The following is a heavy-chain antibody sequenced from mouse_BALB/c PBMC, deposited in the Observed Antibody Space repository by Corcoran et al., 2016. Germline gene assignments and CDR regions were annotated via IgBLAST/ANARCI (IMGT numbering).Heavy chain of an antibody. CDR3: ARTAYYGSSHCDVDV. D-gene: IGHD1-1*01. J-gene: IGHJ1*01. V-gene: IGHV8-8*01. CDR1: GFSLSTSGMS. Sequence: QVTMKEYGPGILPPSQNLRLTCSFSGFSLSTSGMSVVWIRQPSGKGLEWLAHIWWNDDKYYNPALKSRLTISKATSNNQVFLKIASVVTAETATYYCARTAYYGSSHCDVDVWGAGLTVTVSA. CDR2: IWWNDDK.